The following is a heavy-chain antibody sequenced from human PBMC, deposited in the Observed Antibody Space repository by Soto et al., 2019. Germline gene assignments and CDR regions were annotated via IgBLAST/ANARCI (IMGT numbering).Heavy chain of an antibody. J-gene: IGHJ4*02. CDR3: AKSSSWFYSTAADY. Sequence: GGSPRLSCAASGFTFSSYAMSWVRQAPGKGLEWVSAISGSGGSTYYADSVKGRFTISRDNSKNTLYLQMNSLRAEDTAVYYCAKSSSWFYSTAADYWGQGTLVTVSS. D-gene: IGHD6-13*01. CDR1: GFTFSSYA. CDR2: ISGSGGST. V-gene: IGHV3-23*01.